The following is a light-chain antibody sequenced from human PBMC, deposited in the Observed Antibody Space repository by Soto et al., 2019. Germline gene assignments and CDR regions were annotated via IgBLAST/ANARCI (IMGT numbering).Light chain of an antibody. V-gene: IGKV3-20*01. Sequence: EIVLTQSPGTLSLSPGERATLSCRASQSVSSSSLAWYQQKRGQAPRLLIHDASSRATGIPDRFSGSGSGTDFTLTIIRLEHEEFAVYYCQQYGGSPRTFGQGTKVEVK. J-gene: IGKJ1*01. CDR1: QSVSSSS. CDR2: DAS. CDR3: QQYGGSPRT.